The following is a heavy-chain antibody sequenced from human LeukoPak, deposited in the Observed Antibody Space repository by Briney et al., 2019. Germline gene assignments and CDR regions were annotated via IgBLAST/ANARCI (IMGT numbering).Heavy chain of an antibody. V-gene: IGHV1-18*01. CDR3: ARDQISGYYVY. Sequence: ASVTFSCKASGYTFTSYGISWVRQAPGQGLEWMGWISAYNGNTNYAQKLQGRVTMTTDTSTSTAYMELRSLRSDDTAVYYCARDQISGYYVYWGQGPLVTVPS. D-gene: IGHD3-22*01. CDR1: GYTFTSYG. CDR2: ISAYNGNT. J-gene: IGHJ4*02.